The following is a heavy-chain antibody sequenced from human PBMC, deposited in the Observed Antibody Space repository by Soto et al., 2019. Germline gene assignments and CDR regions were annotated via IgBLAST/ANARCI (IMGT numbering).Heavy chain of an antibody. D-gene: IGHD5-12*01. CDR3: AKTRDGYNPSFDY. V-gene: IGHV3-30*18. Sequence: QVQLVESGGGVVQPGRSLRLSCAASGFTFSSYGMHWVRQAPGKGLEWVVVISYDGSNKYYADSVKGRFTISRDNSKNTLYLQMNSLRAEDTAVYYCAKTRDGYNPSFDYWGQGTLVTVSS. J-gene: IGHJ4*02. CDR1: GFTFSSYG. CDR2: ISYDGSNK.